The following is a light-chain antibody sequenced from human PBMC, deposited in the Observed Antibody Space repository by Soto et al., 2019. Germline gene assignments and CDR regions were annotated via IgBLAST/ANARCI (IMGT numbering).Light chain of an antibody. CDR2: EGS. CDR3: CLYAGSSTLV. V-gene: IGLV2-23*01. Sequence: QSALTQPASVSGSPGQWITISCTGTSSDVGSYNLVSWYQQHPGKAPKLMIYEGSKRPSGVSDRFSGSKSGNTASLTISGREAEDEADYYCCLYAGSSTLVFGGGTKLTVL. J-gene: IGLJ2*01. CDR1: SSDVGSYNL.